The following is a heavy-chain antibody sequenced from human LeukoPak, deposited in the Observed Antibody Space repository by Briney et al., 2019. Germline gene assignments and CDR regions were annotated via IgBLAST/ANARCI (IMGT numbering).Heavy chain of an antibody. J-gene: IGHJ3*02. CDR1: GGSFSGYY. CDR2: INHSGST. D-gene: IGHD3-16*01. CDR3: ARAHNWGTLAGAFDI. Sequence: SETLSLTCAVYGGSFSGYYWSWIRQPPGKGLEWIGEINHSGSTNYNPSLKSRVTISVDTSKNQFSLKLSSVTAADTAVYYCARAHNWGTLAGAFDIWGQGTMVTVSS. V-gene: IGHV4-34*01.